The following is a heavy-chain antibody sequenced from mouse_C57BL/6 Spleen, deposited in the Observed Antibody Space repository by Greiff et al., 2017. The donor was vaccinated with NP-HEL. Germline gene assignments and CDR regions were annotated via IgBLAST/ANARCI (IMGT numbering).Heavy chain of an antibody. V-gene: IGHV1-80*01. Sequence: VQLQQSGASVKISCKASGYAFSSYWMNWVKQRPGKGLEWIGQIYPGDGDTNYNGKFKGKATLTADKSSSTAYMQLSSLTSEDSAVYFCARHQFDYWGQGTTLTVSS. J-gene: IGHJ2*01. CDR3: ARHQFDY. CDR1: GYAFSSYW. CDR2: IYPGDGDT.